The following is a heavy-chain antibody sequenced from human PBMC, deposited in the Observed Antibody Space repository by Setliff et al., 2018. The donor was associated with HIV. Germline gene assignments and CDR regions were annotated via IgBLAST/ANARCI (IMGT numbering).Heavy chain of an antibody. D-gene: IGHD3-10*01. CDR2: MNPNSGNT. V-gene: IGHV1-8*01. J-gene: IGHJ6*02. CDR1: GYTFTSYD. Sequence: ASVKVSCKASGYTFTSYDINWVRQATGQGLEWMGWMNPNSGNTGYAQKFQGRVTITADKSTSTAYMELSSLRSEDTAVYYCASQRGPSVKDQPGSMDVWGQGTTVTVSS. CDR3: ASQRGPSVKDQPGSMDV.